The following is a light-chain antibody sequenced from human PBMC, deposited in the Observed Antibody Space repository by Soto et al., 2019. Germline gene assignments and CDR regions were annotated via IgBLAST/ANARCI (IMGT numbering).Light chain of an antibody. V-gene: IGKV1-5*01. J-gene: IGKJ1*01. CDR2: DAS. Sequence: DIQMTQSTSTLSASVAHRLTITCRASQSISSWLAWYQQKPGKAPKLLIYDASSLESGVPSRFSGSGSATGFTLTISSLQPDDFATYYCQQYNNYWTFGQGTKVDIK. CDR1: QSISSW. CDR3: QQYNNYWT.